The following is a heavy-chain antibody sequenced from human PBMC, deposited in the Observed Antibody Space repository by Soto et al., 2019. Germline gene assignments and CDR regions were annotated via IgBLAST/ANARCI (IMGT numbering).Heavy chain of an antibody. J-gene: IGHJ4*02. V-gene: IGHV1-3*01. CDR2: INAGNGNT. D-gene: IGHD3-16*02. CDR3: ARAPARITFGGVIAVDFDY. Sequence: ASVKVSCKASGYTFTSYAMHWVRQAPGQRLEWMGWINAGNGNTKYSQKFQGRVTITRDTSASTAYMELNSLRDEDTAVYYCARAPARITFGGVIAVDFDYWGQGTLVTVSS. CDR1: GYTFTSYA.